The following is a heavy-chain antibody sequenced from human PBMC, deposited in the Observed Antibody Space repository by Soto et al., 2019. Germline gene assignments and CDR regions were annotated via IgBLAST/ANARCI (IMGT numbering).Heavy chain of an antibody. Sequence: QVQLVQSGAEVKKPGASVKVSCKASGYTFTSYGISWVRQAPGQGLEWMGWISAYNGNTNYAQKLQGRVTMTTDTSTSTAYMELRSLRSDATAVYYCARDYRYNWNVPPWYYYYGMDVWGQGTTVTVSS. CDR1: GYTFTSYG. CDR3: ARDYRYNWNVPPWYYYYGMDV. J-gene: IGHJ6*02. CDR2: ISAYNGNT. D-gene: IGHD1-1*01. V-gene: IGHV1-18*01.